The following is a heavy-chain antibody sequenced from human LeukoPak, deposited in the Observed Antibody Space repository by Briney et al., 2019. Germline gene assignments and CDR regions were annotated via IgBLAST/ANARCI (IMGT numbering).Heavy chain of an antibody. V-gene: IGHV3-23*01. J-gene: IGHJ4*02. CDR1: GFTFSSYA. D-gene: IGHD5-12*01. CDR2: IGATGVST. Sequence: GGSLRLSCAASGFTFSSYAMSWVRQAPGKGLEWVSGIGATGVSTFYGDSVKGRFTMSRDNSKNTLYLRMDSLRAEDTAVYYCAKDQGGYSDYGHLDYWGQGTLVTVSS. CDR3: AKDQGGYSDYGHLDY.